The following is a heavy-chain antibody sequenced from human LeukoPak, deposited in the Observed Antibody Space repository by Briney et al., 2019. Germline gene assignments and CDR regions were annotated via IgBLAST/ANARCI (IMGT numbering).Heavy chain of an antibody. CDR3: ARVSGFGDLRRAYFDY. CDR1: GGSISSYY. J-gene: IGHJ4*02. Sequence: KPSETLSLTCTVSGGSISSYYWSWIRQPPGKGLEWIGYIYYSGSTNYNPSLKSRVTISVDTSKNQFSLKLSSVTAADTAVYYCARVSGFGDLRRAYFDYWGQGTLVAVSS. D-gene: IGHD3-16*01. V-gene: IGHV4-59*01. CDR2: IYYSGST.